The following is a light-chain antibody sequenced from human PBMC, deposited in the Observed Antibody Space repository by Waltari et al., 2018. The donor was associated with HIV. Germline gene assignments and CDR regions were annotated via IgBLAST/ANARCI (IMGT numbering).Light chain of an antibody. Sequence: PGQRVTISCSGTTSNVGSNFVSWYQPLPGTAPKLLIYRDNRRPSGVPDRFSGSKSGASASLAISGLRSEDEGDYYCATWDGSLGGAYVFGAGTKVSVL. CDR1: TSNVGSNF. J-gene: IGLJ1*01. CDR2: RDN. CDR3: ATWDGSLGGAYV. V-gene: IGLV1-47*01.